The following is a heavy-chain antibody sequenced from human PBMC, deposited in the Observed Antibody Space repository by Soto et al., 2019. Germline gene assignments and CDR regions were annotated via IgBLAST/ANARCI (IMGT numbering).Heavy chain of an antibody. CDR1: GVSISAYY. J-gene: IGHJ3*02. Sequence: PSETLSLTCTASGVSISAYYWRWIRQPPGKGLEWIGYIYSSGSTNYNPSLKSRVTISLDSSKNQCSLRLTSMTAADTALYFCARVRCNSSTCSSKNTFDIWGQGTMVTVSS. CDR3: ARVRCNSSTCSSKNTFDI. D-gene: IGHD2-2*01. CDR2: IYSSGST. V-gene: IGHV4-59*01.